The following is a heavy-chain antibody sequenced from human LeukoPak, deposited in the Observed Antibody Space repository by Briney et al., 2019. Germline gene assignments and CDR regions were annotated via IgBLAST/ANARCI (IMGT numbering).Heavy chain of an antibody. CDR3: ARDRTAARPGGQKWFDP. J-gene: IGHJ5*02. Sequence: PSETLSLTCAVSGGSISSYYWSWVRQRPGKGLGWIGYIYYSGSTNYNPSLKSRVTISVDTSKNQFSLKLSSVTAADTAVYYCARDRTAARPGGQKWFDPWGQGTLVTVSS. V-gene: IGHV4-59*01. D-gene: IGHD6-6*01. CDR2: IYYSGST. CDR1: GGSISSYY.